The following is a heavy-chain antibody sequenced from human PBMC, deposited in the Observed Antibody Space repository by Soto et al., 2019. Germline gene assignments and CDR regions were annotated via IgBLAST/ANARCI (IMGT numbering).Heavy chain of an antibody. V-gene: IGHV1-69*13. Sequence: SVKVSCKASGGTFSSYAVSWVRQAPGQGLEWMGGIIPIFGTANYAQKFQGRVTITADESTSTAYMELSSLRSEDTAVYYCARDESEWLRLGIYYYYYGMDVWGQGTTVTVSS. CDR1: GGTFSSYA. J-gene: IGHJ6*02. D-gene: IGHD5-12*01. CDR3: ARDESEWLRLGIYYYYYGMDV. CDR2: IIPIFGTA.